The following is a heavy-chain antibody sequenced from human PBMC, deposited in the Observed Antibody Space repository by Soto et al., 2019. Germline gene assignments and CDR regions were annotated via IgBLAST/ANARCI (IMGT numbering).Heavy chain of an antibody. CDR1: GASISNYY. Sequence: QVQLQEAGPGLVKPSETLSLTCSVSGASISNYYWSWIRQPPGKGLEWIGYIYYRGSTNYNPSLESRVHISVYTPTNQVSRRLTSVTAADTSVYYSAAAGPKDYVRYYYSVDVWGRGITVTVSS. V-gene: IGHV4-59*01. J-gene: IGHJ6*03. CDR2: IYYRGST. D-gene: IGHD4-17*01. CDR3: AAAGPKDYVRYYYSVDV.